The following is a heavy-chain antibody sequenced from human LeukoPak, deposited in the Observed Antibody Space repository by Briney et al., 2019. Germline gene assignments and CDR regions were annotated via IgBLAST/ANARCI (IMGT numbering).Heavy chain of an antibody. V-gene: IGHV3-23*01. CDR2: ISGGGGST. J-gene: IGHJ4*02. CDR3: AKDTDDDPPLHY. Sequence: PGGSLRLSCAASGFTFRSYAMSWVRQAPGEGLEWVSTISGGGGSTYYADSVKGRVTISRDNSKNTLYLQMNSLRAEDTAVYYCAKDTDDDPPLHYWGQGTLVTVSS. D-gene: IGHD3-16*01. CDR1: GFTFRSYA.